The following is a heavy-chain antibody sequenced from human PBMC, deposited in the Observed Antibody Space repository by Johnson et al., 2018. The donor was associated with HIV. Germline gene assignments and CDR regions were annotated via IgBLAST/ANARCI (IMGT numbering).Heavy chain of an antibody. CDR2: ISYDGSNK. V-gene: IGHV3-30-3*01. Sequence: QVQLVESGGGVVQPGRSLRLSCAASGFTFSSYAMHWVRQAPGKGLEWVAVISYDGSNKYYADSVKGRFTISRDNSKNTLYLQMNSLRAEDTAVYYWARPGVAATKGAFDIWGQGTMVTVSS. CDR1: GFTFSSYA. CDR3: ARPGVAATKGAFDI. J-gene: IGHJ3*02. D-gene: IGHD1-26*01.